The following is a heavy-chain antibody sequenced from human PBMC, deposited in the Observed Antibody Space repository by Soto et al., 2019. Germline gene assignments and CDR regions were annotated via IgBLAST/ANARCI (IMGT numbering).Heavy chain of an antibody. J-gene: IGHJ6*02. Sequence: SGPTLVNPTQPLTLTCTFSGFSLSTSGMCVSWIRQPPGKALEWLALIDWDDDKYYSTSLKTRLTISKDTSKNQVVLTMTNMDPVDTATYYCARTRVKSYYYGMDVWGQGTTVTVSS. D-gene: IGHD2-21*01. CDR3: ARTRVKSYYYGMDV. CDR1: GFSLSTSGMC. CDR2: IDWDDDK. V-gene: IGHV2-70*01.